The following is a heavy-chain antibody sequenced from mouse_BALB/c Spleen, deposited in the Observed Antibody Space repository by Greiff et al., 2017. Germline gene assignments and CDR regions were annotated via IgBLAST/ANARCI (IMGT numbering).Heavy chain of an antibody. CDR3: ARREGTYEYGNYGFAY. CDR1: GFSLSTSGMG. D-gene: IGHD2-10*02. Sequence: QVTLKVSGPGILQPSQTLSLTCSFSGFSLSTSGMGVSWIRQPSGKGLEWLAHIYWDDDKRYNPSLKSRLTISKDTSSNQVFLKITSVDTADTATYYCARREGTYEYGNYGFAYWGQGTLVTVSA. V-gene: IGHV8-12*01. CDR2: IYWDDDK. J-gene: IGHJ3*01.